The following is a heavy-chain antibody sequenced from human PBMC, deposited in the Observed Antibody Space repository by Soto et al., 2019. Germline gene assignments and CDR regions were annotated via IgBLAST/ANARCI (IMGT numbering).Heavy chain of an antibody. CDR1: GFTFSSYA. V-gene: IGHV3-30-3*01. D-gene: IGHD1-26*01. CDR2: ISYDGSNK. Sequence: QVQLVESGGGVVQPGRSLRLSCAASGFTFSSYAMHWVRQAPGKGLEWVAVISYDGSNKYYADSVKGRFTISRDNSKNTLYLQMNSLRAEDTAVYYCAGDIAGLNFDYWGQGTLVTVSS. CDR3: AGDIAGLNFDY. J-gene: IGHJ4*02.